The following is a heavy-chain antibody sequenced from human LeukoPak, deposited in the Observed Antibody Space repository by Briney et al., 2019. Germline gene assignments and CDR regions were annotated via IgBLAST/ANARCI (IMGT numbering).Heavy chain of an antibody. D-gene: IGHD4/OR15-4a*01. J-gene: IGHJ5*02. CDR2: INPNNGGT. CDR3: ARDVTMEYTGTFDP. CDR1: GYTFTGYY. V-gene: IGHV1-2*02. Sequence: GASVKVSCKASGYTFTGYYMHWVRQAPGQGLEWMGWINPNNGGTNYAQNFQGRVTMTRDTFISTAYMELNRLTSDDTAVYYCARDVTMEYTGTFDPWGQGTLVTVSP.